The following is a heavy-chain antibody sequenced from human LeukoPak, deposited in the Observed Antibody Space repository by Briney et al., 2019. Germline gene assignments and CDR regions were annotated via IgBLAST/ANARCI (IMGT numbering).Heavy chain of an antibody. CDR3: AKDRAGYSGARGFDC. CDR1: GFTFSTYA. Sequence: GGSLRLSCAASGFTFSTYAMSWVRKAPGKGLDWGSGISASSDSTYYADSVKGRFTISRDNSKNTLYLQMNSLGAAGTAVYYCAKDRAGYSGARGFDCGGQGTLVTVSS. CDR2: ISASSDST. D-gene: IGHD5-12*01. J-gene: IGHJ4*02. V-gene: IGHV3-23*01.